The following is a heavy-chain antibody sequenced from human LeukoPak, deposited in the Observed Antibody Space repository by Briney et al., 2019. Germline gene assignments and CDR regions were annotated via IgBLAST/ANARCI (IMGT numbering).Heavy chain of an antibody. CDR1: GFTFSNYA. CDR3: ARVRGVVVTAILGAFDI. D-gene: IGHD2-21*02. CDR2: ISGSGVRT. J-gene: IGHJ3*02. Sequence: GGSLRLSCAASGFTFSNYAMSWVRQAPGKGLEWVSAISGSGVRTYYADSGKGRFTISRDNAKNLLYLQMNSLRAEDTAVYYCARVRGVVVTAILGAFDIWGQGTMVTVSS. V-gene: IGHV3-23*01.